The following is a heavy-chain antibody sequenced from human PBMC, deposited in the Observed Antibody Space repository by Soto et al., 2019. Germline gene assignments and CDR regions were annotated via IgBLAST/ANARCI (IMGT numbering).Heavy chain of an antibody. D-gene: IGHD1-26*01. V-gene: IGHV1-2*02. J-gene: IGHJ6*02. CDR3: ARESGSYYQYYYYGMDV. CDR1: GYTFTGYY. CDR2: INPNSGGT. Sequence: GASVKVSCKASGYTFTGYYMHCVRQAPGQGLEWMGWINPNSGGTNYAQKFQGRVTMTRDTSISTAYMELSRLRSDDTAVYYCARESGSYYQYYYYGMDVWGQGTTVTVSS.